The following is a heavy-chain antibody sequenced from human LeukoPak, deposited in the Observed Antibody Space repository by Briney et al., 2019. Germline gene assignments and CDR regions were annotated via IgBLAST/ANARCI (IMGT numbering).Heavy chain of an antibody. CDR2: IYSGGST. CDR1: GFTVSSNY. D-gene: IGHD3-16*01. Sequence: PGGSLRLSCAASGFTVSSNYMIWVRQAPGKGLEWVPVIYSGGSTYSADSVKGRFTISRDNSKNTLYLQMNSLRAEDTAVYYCARGRLGGHLDYWGQGTLVTVSS. J-gene: IGHJ4*02. CDR3: ARGRLGGHLDY. V-gene: IGHV3-53*01.